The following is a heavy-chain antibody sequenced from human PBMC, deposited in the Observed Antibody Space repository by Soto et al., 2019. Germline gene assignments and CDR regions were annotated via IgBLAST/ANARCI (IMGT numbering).Heavy chain of an antibody. D-gene: IGHD6-19*01. J-gene: IGHJ4*02. CDR1: GYTFTGYY. V-gene: IGHV1-2*04. CDR2: INPNSGGT. CDR3: ARESVAGANFDY. Sequence: GASVKGSCKGSGYTFTGYYMHWGGQAPGQGLEWMGWINPNSGGTNYAQKFQGWVTMTRDTSISTAYMELSRLRSDDTAVYYCARESVAGANFDYWGQGTLVTVYS.